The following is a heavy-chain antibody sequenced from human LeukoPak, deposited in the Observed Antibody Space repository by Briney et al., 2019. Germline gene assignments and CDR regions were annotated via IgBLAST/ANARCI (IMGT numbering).Heavy chain of an antibody. CDR1: GFTFSDYY. V-gene: IGHV3-11*01. J-gene: IGHJ6*03. CDR3: ASIGGDGHSLSTSCAGCYYYYMDV. CDR2: ISSSGSTI. D-gene: IGHD2-2*01. Sequence: GGSLRLSCAASGFTFSDYYMSWIRQAPGKGLEWVSYISSSGSTIYYADSVKGRFTMSRDNAKNSLYLQMNSLRAEDTAVYYCASIGGDGHSLSTSCAGCYYYYMDVWGKGTTVTVSS.